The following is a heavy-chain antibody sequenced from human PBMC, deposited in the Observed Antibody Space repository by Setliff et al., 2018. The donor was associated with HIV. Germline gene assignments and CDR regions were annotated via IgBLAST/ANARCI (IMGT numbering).Heavy chain of an antibody. CDR2: IYNSRST. V-gene: IGHV4-59*08. Sequence: ETLSLTCTVSGGSISSHYWSWIRQPPGKGLEWIGYIYNSRSTNYHPSLKSRLTISIDTSKNQFSLKLSSVTAADTAVYYCARLGYCSRTTCYGYYYMDVWGKGTTVTVSS. J-gene: IGHJ6*03. D-gene: IGHD2-2*01. CDR1: GGSISSHY. CDR3: ARLGYCSRTTCYGYYYMDV.